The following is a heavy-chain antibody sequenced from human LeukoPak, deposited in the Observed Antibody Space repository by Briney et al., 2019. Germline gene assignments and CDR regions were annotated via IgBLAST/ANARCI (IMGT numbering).Heavy chain of an antibody. CDR2: INHSGST. D-gene: IGHD3-3*01. V-gene: IGHV4-34*01. Sequence: SETLSLTCAVYGGSFSGYYWSWIRQPPGKGLEWIGEINHSGSTNYNPSLKSRVTISVDTSKNQFSLKLSSVTAADTAVYYCARHSGEPEWFATRGHFDYWGQGTLVTVSS. CDR1: GGSFSGYY. J-gene: IGHJ4*02. CDR3: ARHSGEPEWFATRGHFDY.